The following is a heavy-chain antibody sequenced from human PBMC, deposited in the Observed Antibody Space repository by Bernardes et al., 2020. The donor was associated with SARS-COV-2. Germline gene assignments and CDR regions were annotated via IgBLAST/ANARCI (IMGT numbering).Heavy chain of an antibody. J-gene: IGHJ3*02. CDR3: ARVRCSSTSCYTPNDAFDI. Sequence: GGSLRLSCAASGFTFSSYSMNWVRQAPGKGLEWVSYISSSSSTIYYADSVKGRFTISRDNAKNSLYLQMNSLRAEDTAVYYCARVRCSSTSCYTPNDAFDIWGQGTMVTVSS. CDR2: ISSSSSTI. CDR1: GFTFSSYS. D-gene: IGHD2-2*02. V-gene: IGHV3-48*04.